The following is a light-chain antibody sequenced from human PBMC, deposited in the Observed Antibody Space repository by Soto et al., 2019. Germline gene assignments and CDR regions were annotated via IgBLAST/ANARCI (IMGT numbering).Light chain of an antibody. Sequence: HMTQSPSSLSASVGDRVTITCRASQRITTYLNWYQQKPGKAPKLLISTAATLQGGVPSRFSGSGSGTDFTLTINTLQPEDFATYFCQQSYSTPYTFGQGTKLEIK. CDR2: TAA. CDR3: QQSYSTPYT. J-gene: IGKJ2*01. CDR1: QRITTY. V-gene: IGKV1-39*01.